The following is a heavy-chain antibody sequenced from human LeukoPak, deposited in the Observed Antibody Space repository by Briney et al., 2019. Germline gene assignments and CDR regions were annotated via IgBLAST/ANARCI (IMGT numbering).Heavy chain of an antibody. CDR3: ARIDPEARGIAVAV. CDR2: ISAYNGNT. V-gene: IGHV1-18*01. Sequence: ASVKVSCKASGYTFTSYGISWARQAPGQGLEWMGWISAYNGNTNYAQKLQGRVTMTTDTSTSTAYMELRSLRSDDTAVYYRARIDPEARGIAVAVWGQGTLVTVSS. D-gene: IGHD6-19*01. CDR1: GYTFTSYG. J-gene: IGHJ4*02.